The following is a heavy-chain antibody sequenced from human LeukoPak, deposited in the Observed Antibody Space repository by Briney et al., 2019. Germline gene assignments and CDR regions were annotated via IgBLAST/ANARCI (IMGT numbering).Heavy chain of an antibody. D-gene: IGHD1-26*01. Sequence: SETLSLTCTVSGGSISSYYWSWIRQPPGKGLEWIGYIYYSGSTNYNPSLKSRVTISVDTSKNQFSLKLSSVTAADTAVYYCARTRRGSYSQDAFDIWGQGTMVTVSS. V-gene: IGHV4-59*12. CDR2: IYYSGST. CDR1: GGSISSYY. CDR3: ARTRRGSYSQDAFDI. J-gene: IGHJ3*02.